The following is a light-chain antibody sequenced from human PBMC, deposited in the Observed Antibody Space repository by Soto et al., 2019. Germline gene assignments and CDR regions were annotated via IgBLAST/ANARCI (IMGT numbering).Light chain of an antibody. J-gene: IGLJ3*02. CDR1: SGYNSYS. CDR3: QSWATGFWV. Sequence: QSVRTQSPSASASLGASVKLTCTLSSGYNSYSIAWHQQQPEKGPRYLMKVNSDGSHSRGDGIPDRFSGSSSGTERYLTISSLQSGDEADYYCQSWATGFWVFGGGTTLNVL. V-gene: IGLV4-69*01. CDR2: VNSDGSH.